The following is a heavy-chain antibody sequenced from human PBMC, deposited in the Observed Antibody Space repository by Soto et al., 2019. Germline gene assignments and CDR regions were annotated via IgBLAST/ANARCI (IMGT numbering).Heavy chain of an antibody. D-gene: IGHD5-18*01. J-gene: IGHJ6*02. CDR1: GFTFSSYA. Sequence: GGSLRLSCAASGFTFSSYAMSWVRQAPGKGLEWVSAISGSGGSTYYADSVKGRFTISRDNSKNTLYLQMNSLRAEDTAVYYCAKDQSLAYSYGPYYYYSGMDVWGQGTTVTVSS. V-gene: IGHV3-23*01. CDR2: ISGSGGST. CDR3: AKDQSLAYSYGPYYYYSGMDV.